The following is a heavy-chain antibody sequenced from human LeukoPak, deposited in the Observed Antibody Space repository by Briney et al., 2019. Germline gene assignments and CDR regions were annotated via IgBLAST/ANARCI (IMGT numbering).Heavy chain of an antibody. V-gene: IGHV4-59*08. CDR3: ARHYYGSGSYSLFFDY. Sequence: PSETLSLTCTVSGGSISSYYWSWIRQPPGKGLEWIGYIYYSGSTNYNPSLKSRVTISVDTSKNQFTLKLSSVTAADTAVYYCARHYYGSGSYSLFFDYWGQGTLVTVSS. CDR2: IYYSGST. CDR1: GGSISSYY. J-gene: IGHJ4*02. D-gene: IGHD3-10*01.